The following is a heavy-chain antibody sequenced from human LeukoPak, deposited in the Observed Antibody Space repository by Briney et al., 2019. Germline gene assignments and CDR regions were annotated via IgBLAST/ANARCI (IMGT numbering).Heavy chain of an antibody. J-gene: IGHJ5*02. CDR3: ASHSSGYYLNWFDP. CDR2: ISSSGSTI. Sequence: PGGSLRLSCAASGFTFSDYYMSWLRQAPGKGLEWVSYISSSGSTIYYADSVKGRFTISRDNAKNSLYLQMNSLRAEDTAVYYCASHSSGYYLNWFDPWGQGTLVTVSS. V-gene: IGHV3-11*01. CDR1: GFTFSDYY. D-gene: IGHD3-22*01.